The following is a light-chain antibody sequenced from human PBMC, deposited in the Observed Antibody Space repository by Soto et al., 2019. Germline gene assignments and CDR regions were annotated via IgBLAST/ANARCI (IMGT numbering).Light chain of an antibody. J-gene: IGKJ1*01. V-gene: IGKV1-27*01. Sequence: DIQMTQSPSSLSASVGDRVTITCRASQGISNFLAWHQQKPGKVPKLLIYAASTLQSGVPSRFSGSGSGTDVTLTIISLQPEDVATYYCQKYNSAPWTFGQGTKVEIK. CDR2: AAS. CDR1: QGISNF. CDR3: QKYNSAPWT.